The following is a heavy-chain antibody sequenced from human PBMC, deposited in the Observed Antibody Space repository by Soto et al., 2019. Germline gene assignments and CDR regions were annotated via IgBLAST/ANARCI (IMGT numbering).Heavy chain of an antibody. J-gene: IGHJ6*03. CDR2: MNPNSGNT. CDR3: ARASFDYGDYLNYYYYYMDV. Sequence: ASVKVSCKASGYTFTSYDINWVRQATGQGLEWMGWMNPNSGNTGYAQKFQGRVTMTRNTSISTAYMELSSLRSEDTAVYYCARASFDYGDYLNYYYYYMDVWGKGTTVTVSS. V-gene: IGHV1-8*01. D-gene: IGHD4-17*01. CDR1: GYTFTSYD.